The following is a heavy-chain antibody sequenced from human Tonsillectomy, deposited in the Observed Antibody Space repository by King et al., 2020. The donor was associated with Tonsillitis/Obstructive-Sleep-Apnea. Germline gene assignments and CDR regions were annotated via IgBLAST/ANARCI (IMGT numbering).Heavy chain of an antibody. J-gene: IGHJ4*02. Sequence: QLVQSGGGLVQPGGSLRLSCAASGFTFSSYEMNWVRQAPGKGLEWVSYISDSGSTIYYADSVKGRFTISGDNAKNSLYLQMNSLRAEDTAVYFCARDSTHASGSSYLDYWGQGTLVTVSS. CDR3: ARDSTHASGSSYLDY. CDR1: GFTFSSYE. D-gene: IGHD1-26*01. CDR2: ISDSGSTI. V-gene: IGHV3-48*03.